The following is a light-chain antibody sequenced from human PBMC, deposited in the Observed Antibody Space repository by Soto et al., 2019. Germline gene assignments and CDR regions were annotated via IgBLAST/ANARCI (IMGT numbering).Light chain of an antibody. CDR1: QSVSSY. CDR2: DAS. V-gene: IGKV3-11*01. J-gene: IGKJ1*01. Sequence: EVGRPQYPSTLSLTPRKRAPLSCRASQSVSSYLAWYQQKPGQAPRLLIYDASNRATGIPARFSGSGSGTDFTLTISSLEPEDFAVYYCQQRSNWPPTFGQGAKVDIK. CDR3: QQRSNWPPT.